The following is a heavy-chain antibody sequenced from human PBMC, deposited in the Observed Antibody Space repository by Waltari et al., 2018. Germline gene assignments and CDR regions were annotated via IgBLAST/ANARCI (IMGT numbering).Heavy chain of an antibody. D-gene: IGHD3-3*01. V-gene: IGHV1-46*01. CDR3: ARDLRFVEQSTFPGGGDF. J-gene: IGHJ4*02. Sequence: QVQLVQSEAEVKKPGASVRVSCKASGYSFTRFHMYWVRQAPGQGLEWMGIINPMAGNAKYAQKFQGRMTLTRDTSTTTVYMQMSSLRSEDTAVYYCARDLRFVEQSTFPGGGDFWGPGTLVTVSS. CDR2: INPMAGNA. CDR1: GYSFTRFH.